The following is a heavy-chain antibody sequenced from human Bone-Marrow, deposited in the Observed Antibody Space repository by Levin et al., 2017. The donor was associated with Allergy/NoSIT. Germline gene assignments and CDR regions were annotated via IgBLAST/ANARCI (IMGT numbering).Heavy chain of an antibody. Sequence: ASVKVSCKASGYTFTGYYMHWVRQAPGQGLEWMGWINPNSGGTNYAQKFQGWVTMTRDTSISTAYMELSRLRSDDTAVYYCARSRYYGSGVDYWGQGTLVTVSS. D-gene: IGHD3-10*01. CDR3: ARSRYYGSGVDY. CDR2: INPNSGGT. V-gene: IGHV1-2*04. J-gene: IGHJ4*02. CDR1: GYTFTGYY.